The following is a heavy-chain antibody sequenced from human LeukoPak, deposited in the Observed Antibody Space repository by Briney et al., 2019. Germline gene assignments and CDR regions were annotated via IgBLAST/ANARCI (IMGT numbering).Heavy chain of an antibody. CDR1: GYSFTSYW. CDR3: ASPDYYDSSGYSPGVGY. CDR2: IYPGDSDT. D-gene: IGHD3-22*01. Sequence: KDGESLNISCKGSGYSFTSYWIGWVRQMPGKGLEWMGIIYPGDSDTRYSPSFQGQVTISADKSISTAYLQWSSLKASDTAVYYCASPDYYDSSGYSPGVGYWGQGTLVTVSS. J-gene: IGHJ4*02. V-gene: IGHV5-51*01.